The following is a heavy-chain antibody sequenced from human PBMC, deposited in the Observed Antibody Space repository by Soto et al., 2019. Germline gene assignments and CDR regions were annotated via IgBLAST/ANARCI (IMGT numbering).Heavy chain of an antibody. D-gene: IGHD3-22*01. J-gene: IGHJ4*02. Sequence: ASVKVSCKVSGYTLTELSMHWVRQAPGKGLEWMGGFDPEDGETIYAQKFQGRVTMTEDTSTDTAYMELSSLRSEDTAVYYCARVLDYYDSSGYYDYWGQGTLVTVSS. V-gene: IGHV1-24*01. CDR2: FDPEDGET. CDR1: GYTLTELS. CDR3: ARVLDYYDSSGYYDY.